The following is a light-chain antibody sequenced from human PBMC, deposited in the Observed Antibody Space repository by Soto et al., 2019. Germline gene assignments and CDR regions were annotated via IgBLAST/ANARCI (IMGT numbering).Light chain of an antibody. CDR3: LQYGSSPPYT. Sequence: EVVLTQSPGTLSLSPGERATLSCRASQSVTNNYLAWYQQRPGQAPRLLIFGSSDRATGIPDRFSGSGSGTDFTLTISRLEPEDFAAYCCLQYGSSPPYTFGQGTKLEIK. J-gene: IGKJ2*01. CDR2: GSS. V-gene: IGKV3-20*01. CDR1: QSVTNNY.